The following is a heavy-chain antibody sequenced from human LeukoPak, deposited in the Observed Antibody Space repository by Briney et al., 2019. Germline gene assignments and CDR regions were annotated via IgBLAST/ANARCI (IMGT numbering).Heavy chain of an antibody. Sequence: PGGSLRLSCAASGFTFSSYGMHWVRQAPGKGLEWVAVIWYDGSNKYYADSVKGRFTISRDNSKNTMYLQMNSLRAEDTAVYYCARSSGYDPYYYYYYMDIWGKGTTVTVSS. CDR2: IWYDGSNK. V-gene: IGHV3-33*01. D-gene: IGHD5-12*01. CDR3: ARSSGYDPYYYYYYMDI. CDR1: GFTFSSYG. J-gene: IGHJ6*03.